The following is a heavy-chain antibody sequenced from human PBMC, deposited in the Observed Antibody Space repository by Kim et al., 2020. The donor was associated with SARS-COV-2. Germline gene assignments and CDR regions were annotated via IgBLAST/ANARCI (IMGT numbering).Heavy chain of an antibody. CDR3: AKGPQYEQQLEPYYMDV. J-gene: IGHJ6*03. Sequence: GGSLRLSCAASGFTFSSYAMSWVRQAPGKGLEWVSAISGSGGSTYYADSVKGRFTISRDNSKNTLYLQMNSLRAEDTAVYYCAKGPQYEQQLEPYYMDVWGKGTTVTVSS. V-gene: IGHV3-23*01. D-gene: IGHD6-13*01. CDR2: ISGSGGST. CDR1: GFTFSSYA.